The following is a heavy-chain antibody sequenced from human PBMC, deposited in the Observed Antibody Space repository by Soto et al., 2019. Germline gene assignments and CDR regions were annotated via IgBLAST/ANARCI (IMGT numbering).Heavy chain of an antibody. V-gene: IGHV1-69*02. J-gene: IGHJ4*02. D-gene: IGHD2-2*02. CDR2: IIPILGIA. CDR3: LNTPHY. Sequence: QVQLVQSGAEVKKPGSSVKVSCKASGGTFSSYTISWVRQAPGQGLEWMGRIIPILGIANYAQKFQGRVTIPADKSTTTAYMELTSLRSEDTAVYSCLNTPHYWGQGTLVTVSS. CDR1: GGTFSSYT.